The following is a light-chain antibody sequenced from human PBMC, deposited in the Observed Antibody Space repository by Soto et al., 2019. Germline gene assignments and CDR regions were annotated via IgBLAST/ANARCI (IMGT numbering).Light chain of an antibody. CDR3: MQSIQLPPTWT. CDR2: EVS. CDR1: HSLLHSDGKTY. J-gene: IGKJ1*01. Sequence: IVMMNPPLSLSVTPGQPASISCQSSHSLLHSDGKTYFSCYLQQPGKPPXPLXYEVSNRFSGVPDRFSGSVSLIDFTRKSSRVEAAEFGGYYGMQSIQLPPTWTFCLGTRV. V-gene: IGKV2D-29*01.